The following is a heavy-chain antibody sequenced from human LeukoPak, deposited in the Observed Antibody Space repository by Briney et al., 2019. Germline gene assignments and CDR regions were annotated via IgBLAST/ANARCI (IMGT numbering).Heavy chain of an antibody. D-gene: IGHD1-26*01. CDR2: ISSSGSTI. V-gene: IGHV3-11*04. CDR1: GFTFSDYY. CDR3: ARATWDPNYYYYMDV. Sequence: GGSLRLSCAASGFTFSDYYMSWIRQAPGKGLEWVSYISSSGSTIYYADSVKGRFTISRDNAKNSLYLQMNSLRAEDTAVYYCARATWDPNYYYYMDVWGKGTTVTIPS. J-gene: IGHJ6*03.